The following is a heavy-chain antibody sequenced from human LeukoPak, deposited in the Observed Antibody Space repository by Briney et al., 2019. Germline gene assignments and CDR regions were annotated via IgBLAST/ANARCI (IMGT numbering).Heavy chain of an antibody. J-gene: IGHJ4*02. V-gene: IGHV3-23*01. CDR1: GFTFNTYT. CDR2: ISSSGGST. Sequence: GSLRLSCAASGFTFNTYTMYWVRQAPGKGLEWLSGISSSGGSTYYADSVKGRFTISRDNSKNTLYLQMNSLRAEDTALYYCAKGLERESRLDSWGQGTLVTVSS. D-gene: IGHD1-1*01. CDR3: AKGLERESRLDS.